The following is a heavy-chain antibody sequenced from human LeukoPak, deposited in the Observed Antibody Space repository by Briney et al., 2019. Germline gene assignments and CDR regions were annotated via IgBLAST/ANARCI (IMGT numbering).Heavy chain of an antibody. CDR2: INPSGGCT. D-gene: IGHD3-10*01. CDR3: ARDSGMVRGTVDY. J-gene: IGHJ4*02. Sequence: GASVKVSCKSSVYTFTSYYMYWVRQAPGQGLEWMGIINPSGGCTSYAQKFQGRVTMTRDTSTSTVYMELSSLRSEDTAVYYCARDSGMVRGTVDYWGQGTLVTVSS. V-gene: IGHV1-46*01. CDR1: VYTFTSYY.